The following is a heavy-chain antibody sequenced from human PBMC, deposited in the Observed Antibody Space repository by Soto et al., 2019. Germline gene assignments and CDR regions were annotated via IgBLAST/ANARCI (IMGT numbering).Heavy chain of an antibody. J-gene: IGHJ4*02. CDR3: ARTGPYSSGDN. CDR1: GGSISSSSYY. Sequence: SETLSLTCAVSGGSISSSSYYWGWIRQPPGKGLEWIGSIYYSGSTYYNPSLKSRVTISVDTSKNQFSLKLSSVTAADTAVYYCARTGPYSSGDNWGQGTLVTVSS. CDR2: IYYSGST. D-gene: IGHD3-22*01. V-gene: IGHV4-39*07.